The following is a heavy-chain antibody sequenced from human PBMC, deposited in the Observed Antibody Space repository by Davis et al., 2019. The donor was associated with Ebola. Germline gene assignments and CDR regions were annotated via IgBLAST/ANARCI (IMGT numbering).Heavy chain of an antibody. J-gene: IGHJ6*02. CDR1: GFTFGDYA. D-gene: IGHD3-10*01. CDR3: TSFVLLWFGVLMDV. V-gene: IGHV3-49*04. CDR2: IRSKAYGGTT. Sequence: GESLKISCTASGFTFGDYAMSWVRQAPGKGLEWVGFIRSKAYGGTTEYAASVKGRFTISRDDSKSIAYLQMNSLKTEDTAVYYCTSFVLLWFGVLMDVWGQGTTVTVSS.